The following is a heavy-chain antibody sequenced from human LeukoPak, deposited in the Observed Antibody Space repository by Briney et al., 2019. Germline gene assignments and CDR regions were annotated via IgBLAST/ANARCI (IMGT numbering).Heavy chain of an antibody. CDR1: GFTFSRCG. D-gene: IGHD5-18*01. Sequence: GGSLRLSCAASGFTFSRCGMHWVRQAPGKGLEWVAFIRYDGSNKYYADSVKGRFTISRDNSKNTLYLQMNSLRAEDTAVYYCAKDLSRYSYGDYWGQGTLVTVSS. CDR3: AKDLSRYSYGDY. J-gene: IGHJ4*02. V-gene: IGHV3-30*02. CDR2: IRYDGSNK.